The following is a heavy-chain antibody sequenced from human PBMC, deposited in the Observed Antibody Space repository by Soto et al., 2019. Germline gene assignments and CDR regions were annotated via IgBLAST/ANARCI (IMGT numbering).Heavy chain of an antibody. CDR2: IYHSGST. V-gene: IGHV4-30-2*01. J-gene: IGHJ4*02. CDR3: ARAPRDYYDSSGYRYFDY. CDR1: GGSISSGGYS. Sequence: SETLSLTCAVSGGSISSGGYSWSWIRQPPGKGLEWIGYIYHSGSTYYNPSLKSRVTISVDRSKNQFSLKLSSVTAADTAVYYCARAPRDYYDSSGYRYFDYWGQGTLVTVSS. D-gene: IGHD3-22*01.